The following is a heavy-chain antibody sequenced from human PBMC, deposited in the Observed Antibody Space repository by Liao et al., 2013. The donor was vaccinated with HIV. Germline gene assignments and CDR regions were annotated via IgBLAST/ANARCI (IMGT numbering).Heavy chain of an antibody. CDR2: VNHRGET. CDR1: PGSFTIYT. V-gene: IGHV4-34*02. J-gene: IGHJ2*01. Sequence: QAQLQQWGAGLLRPSETLSLTCAAPGSFTIYTWHWVRQAPGKGLEWIGEVNHRGETNYHPSLKRRVTISADTSKKHFSLRLSSVTAADTGVYYCASSPWVDCGGDCDNYWSFSRWGRGDPGHCLV. CDR3: ASSPWVDCGGDCDNYWSFSR. D-gene: IGHD2-21*01.